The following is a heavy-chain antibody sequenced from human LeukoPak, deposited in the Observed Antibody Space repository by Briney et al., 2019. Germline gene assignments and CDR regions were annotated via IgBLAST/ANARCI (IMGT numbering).Heavy chain of an antibody. CDR2: ISSSSSTI. CDR3: ARSLGGQPEYYYYMDV. V-gene: IGHV3-48*01. Sequence: GGSLRLSCAASGFTFSSYSMNWVRQAPGKGLEWVSYISSSSSTIYYADSVKGRFTISRDNAKNSLYLQMNSLRAEDTAVYYCARSLGGQPEYYYYMDVWGKGTTVTVSS. J-gene: IGHJ6*03. CDR1: GFTFSSYS. D-gene: IGHD1-26*01.